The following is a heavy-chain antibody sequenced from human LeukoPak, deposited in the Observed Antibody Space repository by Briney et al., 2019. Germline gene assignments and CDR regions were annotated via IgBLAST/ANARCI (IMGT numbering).Heavy chain of an antibody. Sequence: PGGSLRLSCAASGFTFSSYTMNWVRQAPGKGLEWVSSISSSSSYIYYADSVKGRFTISRDSAKNSLYLQMNSLRAGDTAVYYCARGHIVIVPSPTDYWGQGTLVTVSS. V-gene: IGHV3-21*01. D-gene: IGHD2/OR15-2a*01. CDR1: GFTFSSYT. J-gene: IGHJ4*02. CDR3: ARGHIVIVPSPTDY. CDR2: ISSSSSYI.